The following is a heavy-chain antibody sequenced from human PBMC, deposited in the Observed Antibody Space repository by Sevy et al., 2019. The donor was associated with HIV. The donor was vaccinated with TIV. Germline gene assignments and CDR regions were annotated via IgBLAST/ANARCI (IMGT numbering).Heavy chain of an antibody. Sequence: ASVKVSCKASGYTFTGYYMHWVRQAPGQGLEWMGRINPNSGGTNYAQKFQGRVTMTRDTSISTAYMELGRLRSDDTAVYYCARGYYDFWSGSNHYYYYGMDVWGQGTTVTVSS. CDR1: GYTFTGYY. J-gene: IGHJ6*02. CDR3: ARGYYDFWSGSNHYYYYGMDV. D-gene: IGHD3-3*01. V-gene: IGHV1-2*06. CDR2: INPNSGGT.